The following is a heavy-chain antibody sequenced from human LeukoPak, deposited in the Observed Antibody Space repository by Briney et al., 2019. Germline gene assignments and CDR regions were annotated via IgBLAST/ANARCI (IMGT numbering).Heavy chain of an antibody. CDR2: IYYSGST. CDR3: ARHQYSGTVDY. Sequence: SETLSLTCTVSGGSISSSSYYWGWIRQPPGKGLEWIGHIYYSGSTYYNPSLKSRVTISVDTSKNQFSLKLSSVTAADTAVYYCARHQYSGTVDYWGQGTLVTVSS. J-gene: IGHJ4*02. CDR1: GGSISSSSYY. D-gene: IGHD6-13*01. V-gene: IGHV4-39*01.